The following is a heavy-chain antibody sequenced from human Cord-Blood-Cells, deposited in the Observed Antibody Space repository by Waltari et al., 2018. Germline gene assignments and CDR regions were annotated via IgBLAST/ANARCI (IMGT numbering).Heavy chain of an antibody. CDR2: ISSSSSYI. D-gene: IGHD3-22*01. CDR3: ARPPSDRGSKYFQH. J-gene: IGHJ1*01. CDR1: GFTFRCYS. Sequence: EVQLVESGGGLVKPGGSLRLSCPACGFTFRCYSMTWLRAAPGKGLEWVSSISSSSSYIYYADSVKGRFTISRDNAKNSLYLQMNSLRAEDTAVYYCARPPSDRGSKYFQHWGQGTLVTVSS. V-gene: IGHV3-21*01.